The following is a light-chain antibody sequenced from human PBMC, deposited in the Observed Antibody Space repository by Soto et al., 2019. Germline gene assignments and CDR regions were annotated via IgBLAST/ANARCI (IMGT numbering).Light chain of an antibody. J-gene: IGKJ3*01. CDR3: QQYNNWPRD. CDR2: GAS. Sequence: EIVMTQSPATLSVSPGERATLSCRASQSVSSNLAWYQQKPGQAPRLLIYGASTRDTGIPARFSGSGSGTEFTLTISSLQSEDFAVYYCQQYNNWPRDFGPGTKVDIK. V-gene: IGKV3-15*01. CDR1: QSVSSN.